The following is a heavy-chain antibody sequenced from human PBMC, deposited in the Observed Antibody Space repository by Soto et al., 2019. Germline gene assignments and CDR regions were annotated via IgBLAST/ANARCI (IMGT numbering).Heavy chain of an antibody. CDR1: GGSISSYY. J-gene: IGHJ4*02. CDR3: ARSYSGSYLPYFDY. D-gene: IGHD1-26*01. V-gene: IGHV4-59*01. CDR2: IYYSGST. Sequence: PSETLSLTCTVSGGSISSYYWSWIRQPPGKGLEWIGYIYYSGSTNYNPSLKSRVTISVDTSKNQFSLELSSVTAADTAVYYCARSYSGSYLPYFDYWGQGTLVTVSS.